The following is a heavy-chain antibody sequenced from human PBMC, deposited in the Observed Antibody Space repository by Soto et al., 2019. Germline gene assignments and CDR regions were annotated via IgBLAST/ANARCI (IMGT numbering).Heavy chain of an antibody. J-gene: IGHJ3*02. D-gene: IGHD5-12*01. CDR1: GDSIRTYF. V-gene: IGHV4-59*01. CDR2: VFNSGST. Sequence: SETLSLTFTVSGDSIRTYFWSWIRQPAGKGLEWIGYVFNSGSTNSNPSPTSPVTILLDTSRNQISLSLSSVTAADTTVYYCARARSGYNIDALDIWGQGTMETVSS. CDR3: ARARSGYNIDALDI.